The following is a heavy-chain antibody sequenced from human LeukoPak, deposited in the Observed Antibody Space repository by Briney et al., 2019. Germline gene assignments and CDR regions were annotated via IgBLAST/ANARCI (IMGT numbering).Heavy chain of an antibody. V-gene: IGHV3-64*01. CDR3: ARDRNWNDGPFDY. CDR2: ISSNGGST. Sequence: PGGSLRLSCAASGFTFSSYAMHWVRQAPGKGLEYVSAISSNGGSTYYANSVKGRFTISRDNSKNTLYLQMGSLRAEDMAVYYCARDRNWNDGPFDYWGQGTLVTVSS. J-gene: IGHJ4*02. D-gene: IGHD1-1*01. CDR1: GFTFSSYA.